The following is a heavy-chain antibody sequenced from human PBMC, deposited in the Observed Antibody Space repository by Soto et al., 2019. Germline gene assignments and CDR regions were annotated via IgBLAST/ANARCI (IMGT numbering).Heavy chain of an antibody. J-gene: IGHJ4*02. Sequence: EEQLLESGGGLVQPGGSLRLSCAASGLTFRVYAMSWVRQAQGKGPQWVSAIDGSGYNAYYADSVRGRFTISRDNSKNTVWLQMNSLGAQDTAVYYCAKNFLGGDYREGYFDSWGQGGRVTVSS. CDR1: GLTFRVYA. CDR2: IDGSGYNA. D-gene: IGHD4-17*01. CDR3: AKNFLGGDYREGYFDS. V-gene: IGHV3-23*01.